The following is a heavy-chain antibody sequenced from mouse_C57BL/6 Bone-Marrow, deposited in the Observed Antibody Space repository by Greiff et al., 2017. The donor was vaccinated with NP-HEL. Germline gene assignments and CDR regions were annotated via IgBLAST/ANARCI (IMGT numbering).Heavy chain of an antibody. V-gene: IGHV10-3*01. D-gene: IGHD2-2*01. Sequence: EVQVVESGGGLVQPEGSLKLSCAASGFTFNTYAMHWVRQAPGKGLEWVARIRSKSSNYATYYADSVKDRFTISRDDSQSMLYLQMNNLKTEDTAMYYCVREGYVGNYYAMDYWGQGTSVTVSS. CDR2: IRSKSSNYAT. J-gene: IGHJ4*01. CDR3: VREGYVGNYYAMDY. CDR1: GFTFNTYA.